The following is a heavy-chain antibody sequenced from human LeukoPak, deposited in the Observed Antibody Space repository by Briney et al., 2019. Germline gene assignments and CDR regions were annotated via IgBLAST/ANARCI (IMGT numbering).Heavy chain of an antibody. D-gene: IGHD2-15*01. CDR3: ARDSRYVVAPPFDY. Sequence: GGSLRLSCAASGFTFSSYSMNWVRQAPGEGLEWVSSISSSSYIYYADSVKGRFTISRDNAKNSLYLQMNSLRAEDTAVYYCARDSRYVVAPPFDYWGQGTLVTVSS. J-gene: IGHJ4*02. CDR1: GFTFSSYS. CDR2: ISSSSYI. V-gene: IGHV3-21*01.